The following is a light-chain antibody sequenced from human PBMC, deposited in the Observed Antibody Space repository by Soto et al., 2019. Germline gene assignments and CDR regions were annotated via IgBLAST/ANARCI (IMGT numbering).Light chain of an antibody. CDR3: QQYENFPVT. J-gene: IGKJ5*01. V-gene: IGKV1-33*01. CDR2: DAS. CDR1: HDIRKY. Sequence: DIQMTQSPSSLSASVGDRVTITCQASHDIRKYLNWYQQKPGKAPKLLIYDASNLETGVPSRFTGSGSGTDFTFTISNLQPEDIATYYCQQYENFPVTFGQGTRLESK.